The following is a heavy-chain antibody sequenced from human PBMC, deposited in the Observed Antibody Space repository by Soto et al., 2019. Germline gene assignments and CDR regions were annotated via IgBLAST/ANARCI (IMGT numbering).Heavy chain of an antibody. J-gene: IGHJ5*02. D-gene: IGHD2-2*02. Sequence: SETLSLTCTVSGGSVSSGSYYWSWIRQPPWKGLEWIGYIYYSGSTNYNPSLKSRVTISVDTSKNQFSLKLSSVTAADTAVYYCASAMGYCSSTSCYTYNWFDPWGQGTLVTVS. CDR3: ASAMGYCSSTSCYTYNWFDP. CDR1: GGSVSSGSYY. V-gene: IGHV4-61*01. CDR2: IYYSGST.